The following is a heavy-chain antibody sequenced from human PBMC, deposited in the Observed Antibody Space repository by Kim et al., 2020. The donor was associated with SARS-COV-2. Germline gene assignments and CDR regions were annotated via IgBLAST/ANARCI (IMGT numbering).Heavy chain of an antibody. CDR2: IWYDGSNK. CDR1: GFTFSSYG. Sequence: GGSLRLSCAASGFTFSSYGMHWVRQAPGKGLEWVAVIWYDGSNKYYADSVKGRFTISRDNSKNTLYLQMNSLRAEDTAVYYCARANFWSGYSHDYWGQGTLVTVSS. V-gene: IGHV3-33*01. CDR3: ARANFWSGYSHDY. J-gene: IGHJ4*02. D-gene: IGHD3-3*01.